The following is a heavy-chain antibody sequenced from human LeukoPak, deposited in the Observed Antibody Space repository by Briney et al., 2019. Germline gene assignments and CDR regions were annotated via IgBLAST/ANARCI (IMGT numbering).Heavy chain of an antibody. J-gene: IGHJ6*03. CDR3: TRVNAIVVVPAAIRYYYYYMDV. Sequence: GGSLRLSCAASGFTFSSYAMSWVRQAPGKGLEWVGFIRSKAYGGTTEYAASVKGRFTISRDDSKSIAYLQMNSPKTEDTAVYYCTRVNAIVVVPAAIRYYYYYMDVWGKGTTVTVSS. CDR1: GFTFSSYA. V-gene: IGHV3-49*04. CDR2: IRSKAYGGTT. D-gene: IGHD2-2*01.